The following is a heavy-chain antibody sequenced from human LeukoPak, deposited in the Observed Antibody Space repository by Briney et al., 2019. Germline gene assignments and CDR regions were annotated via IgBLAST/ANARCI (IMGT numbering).Heavy chain of an antibody. CDR2: INPSGGST. Sequence: ASVKVSCKASGYTFTSYYMHWVRQAPGQGLEWMGIINPSGGSTSYAQKFQGRVTMTRDTSTSTVYMELSSLGSEDTAVYYCARDAGGYSGKYGMDVWGQGTTVTVSS. J-gene: IGHJ6*02. D-gene: IGHD5-12*01. V-gene: IGHV1-46*01. CDR1: GYTFTSYY. CDR3: ARDAGGYSGKYGMDV.